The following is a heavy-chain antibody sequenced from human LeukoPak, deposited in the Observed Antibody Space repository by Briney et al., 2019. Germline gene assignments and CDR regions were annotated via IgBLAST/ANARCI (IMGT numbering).Heavy chain of an antibody. CDR2: IYHSGST. V-gene: IGHV4-38-2*01. D-gene: IGHD3-9*01. Sequence: PSETLSLTCAVSGYSISSGYYWGWIRQPPGKGLEWIGSIYHSGSTYYNPSLKSRVTISVDTSKNQFSLKLSSVAAADTAVYYCARVVYDILTGYSSYDNWGQGTPVTVSS. CDR1: GYSISSGYY. CDR3: ARVVYDILTGYSSYDN. J-gene: IGHJ4*02.